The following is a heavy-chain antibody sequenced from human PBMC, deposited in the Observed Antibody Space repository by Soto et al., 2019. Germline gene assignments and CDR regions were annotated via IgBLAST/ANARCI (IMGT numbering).Heavy chain of an antibody. J-gene: IGHJ4*02. CDR2: FDPEDGDT. CDR3: ASSTTLAVGSGY. CDR1: GYTLTELS. V-gene: IGHV1-24*01. Sequence: ASVKVSCKVSGYTLTELSMHWVRQAPGKGLEWMGGFDPEDGDTIYAQKFQGRVTMTEDTSTDTAYMELRSLRSDDTAVYYCASSTTLAVGSGYWGQGTLVTVSS. D-gene: IGHD2-15*01.